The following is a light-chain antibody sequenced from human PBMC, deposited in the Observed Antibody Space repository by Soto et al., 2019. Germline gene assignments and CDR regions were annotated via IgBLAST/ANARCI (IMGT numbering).Light chain of an antibody. V-gene: IGLV2-14*03. J-gene: IGLJ1*01. CDR1: SSDIGSYNH. CDR2: AVS. CDR3: ISYTDRQSYL. Sequence: QSVLTQPASVSGSPGQSITISCSGTSSDIGSYNHVAWYQQFPGKSPKLMIYAVSDRPPWVSDRFSGSKSGITASLTISGLQTEDEADYYCISYTDRQSYLSGTGSKVTVL.